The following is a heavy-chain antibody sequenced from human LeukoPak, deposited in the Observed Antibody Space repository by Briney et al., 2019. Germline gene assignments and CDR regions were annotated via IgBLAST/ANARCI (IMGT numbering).Heavy chain of an antibody. CDR1: GYSISSGHN. CDR3: ASLRAESELGNCSGGSCYVWNYYFDY. CDR2: LSHPDDI. V-gene: IGHV4-38-2*02. J-gene: IGHJ4*02. Sequence: SETLSLTCNVSGYSISSGHNWGWIRQPPGMGLEWIGSLSHPDDIHYSPSLKSRVSISGDSSKNQFSLKLSSVTAADTAVYYCASLRAESELGNCSGGSCYVWNYYFDYWGQGTLVTVSS. D-gene: IGHD2-15*01.